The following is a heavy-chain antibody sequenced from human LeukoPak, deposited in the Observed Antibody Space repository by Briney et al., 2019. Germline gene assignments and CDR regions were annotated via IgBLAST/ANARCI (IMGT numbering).Heavy chain of an antibody. CDR3: ARDTNWYYYYYYMDV. CDR1: GYTFTSYY. D-gene: IGHD1-1*01. Sequence: ASVKVSCKASGYTFTSYYMHWVRQAPGQGLEWMGWINPNSGGTNYAQKFQGRVTMTRDTSISTAYMELSRLRSDDTAVYYCARDTNWYYYYYYMDVWGKGTTVTVSS. CDR2: INPNSGGT. J-gene: IGHJ6*03. V-gene: IGHV1-2*02.